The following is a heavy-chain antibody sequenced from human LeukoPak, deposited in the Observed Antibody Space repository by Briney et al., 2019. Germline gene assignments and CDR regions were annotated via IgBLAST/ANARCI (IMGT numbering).Heavy chain of an antibody. CDR2: IRGSGGST. Sequence: GGSLRLSCAASGFTFSSYAMSWVRQDPGKGLEWVSAIRGSGGSTYYADSVKGRFTISRDNSKNTLYLQMNSLRAEDTAVYYCANFEGSTMIVVADDAFDIWGQGTMVTVSS. V-gene: IGHV3-23*01. CDR3: ANFEGSTMIVVADDAFDI. CDR1: GFTFSSYA. D-gene: IGHD3-22*01. J-gene: IGHJ3*02.